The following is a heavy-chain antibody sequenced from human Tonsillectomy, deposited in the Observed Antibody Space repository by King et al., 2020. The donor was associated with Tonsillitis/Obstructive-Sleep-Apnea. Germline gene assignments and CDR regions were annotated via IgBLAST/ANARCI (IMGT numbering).Heavy chain of an antibody. Sequence: QLVQSGAEVKKPGASVKVSCKVPGYTVTDLAIHWVRQAPGKGLEWMWGFHPEDTETIYAQKFLGRVTLTEDTSTDTAYMELSSLSSEDTAVYYCATYGKYYYDTSGYYYYLDYWGQGTLVSVSS. D-gene: IGHD3-22*01. V-gene: IGHV1-24*01. CDR2: FHPEDTET. CDR3: ATYGKYYYDTSGYYYYLDY. J-gene: IGHJ4*02. CDR1: GYTVTDLA.